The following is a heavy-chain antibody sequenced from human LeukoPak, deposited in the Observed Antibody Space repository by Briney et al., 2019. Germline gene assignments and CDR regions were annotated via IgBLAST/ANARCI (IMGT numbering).Heavy chain of an antibody. CDR2: ISAYNGNT. D-gene: IGHD2-15*01. CDR1: GYTFTSYG. CDR3: ARAEGVVVAAHIDV. Sequence: ASVKVSCKASGYTFTSYGISWVRQAPGQGLEWMGWISAYNGNTNYAQKLQGRVTATTDTSTSTAYMELRSLRSDDTAIYYCARAEGVVVAAHIDVWGKGTTVTVSS. V-gene: IGHV1-18*01. J-gene: IGHJ6*03.